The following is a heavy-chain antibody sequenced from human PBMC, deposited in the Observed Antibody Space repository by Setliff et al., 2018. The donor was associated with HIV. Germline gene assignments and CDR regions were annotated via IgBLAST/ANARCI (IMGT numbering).Heavy chain of an antibody. V-gene: IGHV4-31*03. CDR1: GASVVSGGYY. CDR2: IYYSGTT. CDR3: ASSTRKSFDFWTDSRTTYPPYYFDY. J-gene: IGHJ4*02. Sequence: SETLSLTCSVSGASVVSGGYYWSWIRQHPEKGLEWIGYIYYSGTTTYNPYLRSRVTISLDTSLNQFSLKANSVTAADTAVYYCASSTRKSFDFWTDSRTTYPPYYFDYWGQGTLVTVSS. D-gene: IGHD3-3*01.